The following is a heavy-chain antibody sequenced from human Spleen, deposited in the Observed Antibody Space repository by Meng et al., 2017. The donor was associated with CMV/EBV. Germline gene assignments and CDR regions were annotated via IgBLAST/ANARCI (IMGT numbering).Heavy chain of an antibody. V-gene: IGHV1-69*02. CDR3: ARGIYQIFWDWFDP. Sequence: SVKVSCKASGGTFSSYTISWVRQAPGQGLEWMGRIIPVRGIANYPQRFQGRVTITADKSTTTAYMELSSLRSEDTAVYYCARGIYQIFWDWFDPWGQGTLVTVSS. D-gene: IGHD2/OR15-2a*01. J-gene: IGHJ5*02. CDR2: IIPVRGIA. CDR1: GGTFSSYT.